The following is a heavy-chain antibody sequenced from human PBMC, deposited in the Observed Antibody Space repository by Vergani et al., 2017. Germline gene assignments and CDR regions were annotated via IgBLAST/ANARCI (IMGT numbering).Heavy chain of an antibody. CDR3: ARSPPYYYDSSGFYYFDY. CDR2: ISSSSSYI. Sequence: EVQLVESGGGLVKPGGSLRLSCAASGFTFSSYSMNWVRQAPGKGLEWVSSISSSSSYIYYADSVKGRFTISRDNAKNSLYLQMNSLRAEDTAVYYCARSPPYYYDSSGFYYFDYWGQGTLVTVSS. V-gene: IGHV3-21*01. CDR1: GFTFSSYS. J-gene: IGHJ4*02. D-gene: IGHD3-22*01.